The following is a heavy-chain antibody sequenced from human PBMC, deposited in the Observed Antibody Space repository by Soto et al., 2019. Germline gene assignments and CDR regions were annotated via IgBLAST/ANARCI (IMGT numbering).Heavy chain of an antibody. CDR1: GGSISSGDYY. Sequence: SETLSLTCTVSGGSISSGDYYWSWIRQPPGKGLEWIGYIYYSGSTYYNPSLKSRVTISVDTSKNQLSLKLSSVTAADTAVYYCARIDIVVVPAATHFDYWGQGTLVTVSS. D-gene: IGHD2-2*01. V-gene: IGHV4-30-4*01. CDR2: IYYSGST. J-gene: IGHJ4*02. CDR3: ARIDIVVVPAATHFDY.